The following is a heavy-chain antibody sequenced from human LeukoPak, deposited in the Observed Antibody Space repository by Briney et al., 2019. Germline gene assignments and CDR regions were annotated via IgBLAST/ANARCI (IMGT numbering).Heavy chain of an antibody. CDR2: IIPIFGTA. D-gene: IGHD2-2*03. CDR1: GGTFSSYA. J-gene: IGHJ3*02. CDR3: ASGYCSSTSCPGIAFDI. Sequence: ASVKVSCKASGGTFSSYAISWVRQAPGQGLEWMGGIIPIFGTANYAQKFQGRVTITTDEATSTAYMELSSLRSEDTAVYYCASGYCSSTSCPGIAFDIWGQATMVTVSS. V-gene: IGHV1-69*05.